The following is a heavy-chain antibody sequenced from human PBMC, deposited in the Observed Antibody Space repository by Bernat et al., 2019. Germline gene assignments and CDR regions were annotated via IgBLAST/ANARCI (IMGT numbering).Heavy chain of an antibody. V-gene: IGHV1-18*01. J-gene: IGHJ4*02. Sequence: QVQLVQSGAEVKKPGASVKVSCKASGYTFTSYGISWVRQAPGQGLEGMGWISAYKGNTNYAQKLQGRVTMTTDTSTSTAYMELRSLRSDDTAVYYCARADIVVVPAAMPFDYWGQGTLVTVSS. CDR3: ARADIVVVPAAMPFDY. D-gene: IGHD2-2*01. CDR1: GYTFTSYG. CDR2: ISAYKGNT.